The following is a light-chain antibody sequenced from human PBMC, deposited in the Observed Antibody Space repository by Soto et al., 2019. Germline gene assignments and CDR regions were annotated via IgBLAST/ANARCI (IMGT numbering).Light chain of an antibody. CDR1: RSNIGTYA. J-gene: IGLJ2*01. V-gene: IGLV1-44*01. CDR3: AAWDDSLRAVV. Sequence: QSVLTQSPSASATPGQRVTISCSGSRSNIGTYAVNWYQQLPGTAPTLLIFRNHQRPSGVPDRFYGSKSGTSASLAISGPQSEDEADYYCAAWDDSLRAVVFGGGTKLTVL. CDR2: RNH.